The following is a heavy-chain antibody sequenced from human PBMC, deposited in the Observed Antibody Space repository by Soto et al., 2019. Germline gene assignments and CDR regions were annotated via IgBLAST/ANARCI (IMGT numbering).Heavy chain of an antibody. D-gene: IGHD3-22*01. CDR3: AKTPLAPYYYDSSGYYSDLDY. V-gene: IGHV3-23*01. Sequence: GGSLRLSCAASGFTFSSYAMSWVRQAPGKGLEWVSAISGSGGSTYYADSVKGRFTISRDNSKNTLYLQMNSLRAEDTAVYYCAKTPLAPYYYDSSGYYSDLDYWGQGTLVTVSS. CDR2: ISGSGGST. J-gene: IGHJ4*02. CDR1: GFTFSSYA.